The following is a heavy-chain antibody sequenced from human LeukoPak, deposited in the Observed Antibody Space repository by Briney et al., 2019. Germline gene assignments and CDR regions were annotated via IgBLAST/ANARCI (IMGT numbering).Heavy chain of an antibody. D-gene: IGHD3-3*01. V-gene: IGHV3-33*01. J-gene: IGHJ3*02. CDR3: AREGGASDDFWSGYYGPPVAFDI. CDR1: GFTFSSYG. Sequence: PGRSLRLSCAASGFTFSSYGMHWVRQAPGKGLEWVAVIWYDGSNKYYADSVKGRFTISRDNSKNTLYLQMNSLRAEDTAVYYCAREGGASDDFWSGYYGPPVAFDIWGQGTMVTVSS. CDR2: IWYDGSNK.